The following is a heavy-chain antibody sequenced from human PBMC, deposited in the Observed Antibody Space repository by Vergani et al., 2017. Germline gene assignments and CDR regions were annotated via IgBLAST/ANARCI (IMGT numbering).Heavy chain of an antibody. CDR3: ARGAYYDFWSGYFDY. V-gene: IGHV4-39*07. CDR1: GVSIGSNSYY. Sequence: QLQLQESGPGLVKPSETLSLTCTVSGVSIGSNSYYWGWIRQPPGKGLEWIGTIYYSGSTNYNPSLKSRVTISVDTSKNQFSLKLSSVTAADTAVYYCARGAYYDFWSGYFDYWGQGTLVTVSS. CDR2: IYYSGST. D-gene: IGHD3-3*01. J-gene: IGHJ4*02.